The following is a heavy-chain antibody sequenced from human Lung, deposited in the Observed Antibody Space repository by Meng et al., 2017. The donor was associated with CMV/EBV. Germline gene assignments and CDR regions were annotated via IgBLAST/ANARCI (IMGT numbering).Heavy chain of an antibody. D-gene: IGHD6-6*01. CDR2: IYSGGST. V-gene: IGHV3-66*02. Sequence: GGSXRLXCAASGFTVSSNYMSWVRQAPGKGLEWVSVIYSGGSTYYADSVKGRFTISRDNSKNTLYLQMNSLRAEDTAVYYCARDPIEYSSSVADYWGQGKXVHGAS. CDR3: ARDPIEYSSSVADY. CDR1: GFTVSSNY. J-gene: IGHJ4*02.